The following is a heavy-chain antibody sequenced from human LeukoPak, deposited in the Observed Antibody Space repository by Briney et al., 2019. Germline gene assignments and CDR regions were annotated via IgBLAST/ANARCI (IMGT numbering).Heavy chain of an antibody. Sequence: GRSLRLSCAASGFTFSSYGMHWVRQAPGKGLEWVAVIWYDGSNKYYADSVKGRFTISRDNSKNTLYLQMNSLRAEDTAVYYCAREHLYSGSYRFDYWGQGTLVTVSS. CDR1: GFTFSSYG. V-gene: IGHV3-33*01. CDR2: IWYDGSNK. J-gene: IGHJ4*02. D-gene: IGHD1-26*01. CDR3: AREHLYSGSYRFDY.